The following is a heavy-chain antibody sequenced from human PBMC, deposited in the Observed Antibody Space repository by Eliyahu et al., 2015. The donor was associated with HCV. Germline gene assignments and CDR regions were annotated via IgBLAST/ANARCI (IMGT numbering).Heavy chain of an antibody. CDR3: AKGLQMSTVTTYAGRYVFDI. CDR1: GFXFSSYG. D-gene: IGHD4-17*01. Sequence: EVQLLESGGGLVQPGGSLRLSCAASGFXFSSYGMXXVRQXPGKGLEWVSGISGSGGNTYYADSVKGRFTISRDNSKSLLYLQMNSLRGDDTAVYYCAKGLQMSTVTTYAGRYVFDIWGQGTMVTVSS. J-gene: IGHJ3*02. CDR2: ISGSGGNT. V-gene: IGHV3-23*01.